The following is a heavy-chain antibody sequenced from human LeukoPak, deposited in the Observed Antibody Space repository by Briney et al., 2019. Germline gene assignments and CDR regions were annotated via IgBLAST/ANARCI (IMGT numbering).Heavy chain of an antibody. CDR2: FYPGDSDH. Sequence: GESLKIPCKGPGYPFSSYWIGWVRQIPGKGLGWMGIFYPGDSDHRYSTSLQGQVTISVDRTIGTAYLQWSSLKASDTAIYYYARQNDCRLDYWGQGTLVTVSS. CDR1: GYPFSSYW. CDR3: ARQNDCRLDY. V-gene: IGHV5-51*01. J-gene: IGHJ4*02. D-gene: IGHD3-22*01.